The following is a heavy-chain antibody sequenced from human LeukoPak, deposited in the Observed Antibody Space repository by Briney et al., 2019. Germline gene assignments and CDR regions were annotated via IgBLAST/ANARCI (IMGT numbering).Heavy chain of an antibody. Sequence: GGSLRLSCAASGLTVSSNYMSWVRQAPGKGLEWVSVIYSGGSTYYADSVKGRFTISRDNSKNTLYLQMNSLRAEDTAVYYCARKEPGVRGAAFDYWGQGTLVTVSS. CDR2: IYSGGST. J-gene: IGHJ4*02. D-gene: IGHD3-10*01. CDR3: ARKEPGVRGAAFDY. CDR1: GLTVSSNY. V-gene: IGHV3-66*01.